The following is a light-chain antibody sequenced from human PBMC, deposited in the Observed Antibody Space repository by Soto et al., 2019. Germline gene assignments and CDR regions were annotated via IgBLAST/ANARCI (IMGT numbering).Light chain of an antibody. V-gene: IGKV1-5*03. J-gene: IGKJ2*01. CDR1: QTISSS. CDR2: KAS. Sequence: DIQMTQFPPTLSVSIGDTVTLTCRASQTISSSLAWYQQKPGKAPKLLIYKASTLETGVPSRFSGSGSGTEFTLTISSRQPDDVATYYCQQYGSYSPYTFGQGTRLEIK. CDR3: QQYGSYSPYT.